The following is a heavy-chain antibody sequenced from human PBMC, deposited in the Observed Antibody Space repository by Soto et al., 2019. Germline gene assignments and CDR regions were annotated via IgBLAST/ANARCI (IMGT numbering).Heavy chain of an antibody. CDR1: VFTFSDYY. J-gene: IGHJ4*02. Sequence: QVPLVESGGGLVKPGGSLRLACAASVFTFSDYYISWIRQAPGKGLEWVSYISNSGNTIYYAASVQGRFTIARDNAKNSLYLQMKSLRAEDTAVYFCARNGGWHFDYWCQGTLVTVSS. CDR2: ISNSGNTI. CDR3: ARNGGWHFDY. V-gene: IGHV3-11*01. D-gene: IGHD6-19*01.